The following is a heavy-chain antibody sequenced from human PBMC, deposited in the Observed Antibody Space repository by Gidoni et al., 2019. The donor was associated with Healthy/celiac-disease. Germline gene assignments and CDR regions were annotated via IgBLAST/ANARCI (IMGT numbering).Heavy chain of an antibody. V-gene: IGHV3-9*01. CDR2: ISLNSGSI. J-gene: IGHJ6*02. CDR1: GFTFDDHA. D-gene: IGHD2-2*01. Sequence: EVQLVESGGGLVQPGRSLRLSCAASGFTFDDHAMHWRRQALGKGLEWVSGISLNSGSIGYADSVKGRFTISRDNAKNSLYLQMNSLRAEDTALYYCAKDIIKGAAIWRVNYYYAMDVWGQGTTVTVSS. CDR3: AKDIIKGAAIWRVNYYYAMDV.